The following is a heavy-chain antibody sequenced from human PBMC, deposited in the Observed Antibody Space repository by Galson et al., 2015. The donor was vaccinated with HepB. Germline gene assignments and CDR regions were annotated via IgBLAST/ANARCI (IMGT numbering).Heavy chain of an antibody. D-gene: IGHD3-3*01. V-gene: IGHV3-30*18. CDR2: ISYDGSNK. Sequence: SLRLSCAASGFTFSSYGMHWVRQAPGKGLEWVAVISYDGSNKYYADSVKGRFTISRDNSKNTLYLQMNSLRAEDTAVYYCAKNLPNDSGWYYSYGMDVWGQGTTVTVSS. CDR3: AKNLPNDSGWYYSYGMDV. J-gene: IGHJ6*02. CDR1: GFTFSSYG.